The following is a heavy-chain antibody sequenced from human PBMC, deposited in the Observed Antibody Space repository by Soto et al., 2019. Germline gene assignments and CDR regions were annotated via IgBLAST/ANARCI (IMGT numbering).Heavy chain of an antibody. D-gene: IGHD3-3*01. J-gene: IGHJ6*02. CDR2: IYYSGST. CDR3: ERQPRGYDFWSGYFEFAGRRSYYYYGMDV. V-gene: IGHV4-39*01. CDR1: GGSISSSSYY. Sequence: SETLSLTCTVSGGSISSSSYYWGWIRQPPGKGLEWIGSIYYSGSTYYNPSLKSRVTISVDTSKNQFSLKLSSVTAADTAVYYCERQPRGYDFWSGYFEFAGRRSYYYYGMDVWGQGTTVTVSS.